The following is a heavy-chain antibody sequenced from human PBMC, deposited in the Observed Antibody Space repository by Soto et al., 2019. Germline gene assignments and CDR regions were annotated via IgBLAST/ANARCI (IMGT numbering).Heavy chain of an antibody. V-gene: IGHV3-21*01. CDR2: ISCSTSYI. D-gene: IGHD3-22*01. Sequence: GESLKISCAASGFTFSSYSMNWVRQAPGKGLEWVSSISCSTSYIYYADSVKGRFTISRDNAKNSLYLQMNSLRAEDTAVYYCARVVDYCDPYYYYGMDVWGQGTTVTVSS. J-gene: IGHJ6*02. CDR3: ARVVDYCDPYYYYGMDV. CDR1: GFTFSSYS.